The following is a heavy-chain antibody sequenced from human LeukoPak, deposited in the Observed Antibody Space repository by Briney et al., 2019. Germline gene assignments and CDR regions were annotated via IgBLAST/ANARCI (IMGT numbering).Heavy chain of an antibody. D-gene: IGHD4-17*01. V-gene: IGHV3-48*03. Sequence: GGTLRLSCAASGFTFSSYEMHWVRQAPGKGLEWVSYISSSGSTIYYADSVEGRFTISRDNAKNSLYLQMNSLRAEDTAVYYCARVKITVTTKDYWGQGTLVTVSS. CDR3: ARVKITVTTKDY. J-gene: IGHJ4*02. CDR1: GFTFSSYE. CDR2: ISSSGSTI.